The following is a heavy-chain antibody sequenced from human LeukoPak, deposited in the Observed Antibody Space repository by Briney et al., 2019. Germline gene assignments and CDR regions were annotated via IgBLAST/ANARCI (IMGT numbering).Heavy chain of an antibody. J-gene: IGHJ2*01. V-gene: IGHV3-20*04. CDR3: ARPYQEMATIAANYWYFDL. CDR2: INWNGGST. D-gene: IGHD5-24*01. Sequence: GGSLRLSCAASGFTFDDYGMSWVRQAPGKGLEWVSGINWNGGSTGYADSVKGRFTISRDNAKNSLYLQMNSLRAEDTALYYCARPYQEMATIAANYWYFDLWGRGTLVTVSS. CDR1: GFTFDDYG.